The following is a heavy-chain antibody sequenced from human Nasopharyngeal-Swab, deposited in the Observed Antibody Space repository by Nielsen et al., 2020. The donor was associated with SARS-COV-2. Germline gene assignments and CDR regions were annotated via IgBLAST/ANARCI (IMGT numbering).Heavy chain of an antibody. J-gene: IGHJ6*02. CDR2: ISYRGST. V-gene: IGHV4-31*03. CDR1: GGSISSGGYY. D-gene: IGHD2/OR15-2a*01. Sequence: LRLSCTVAGGSISSGGYYWTWIRQHPGKGLEWLGYISYRGSTYYNPSLKSRVTISVDTSQNQFSLKVNSVTAADTAVYYCARAFADSLYGMDVWGQGTTVTVSS. CDR3: ARAFADSLYGMDV.